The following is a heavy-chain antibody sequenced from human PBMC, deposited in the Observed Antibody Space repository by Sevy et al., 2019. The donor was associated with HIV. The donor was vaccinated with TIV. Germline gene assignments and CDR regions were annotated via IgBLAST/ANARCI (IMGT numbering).Heavy chain of an antibody. J-gene: IGHJ4*02. CDR2: ISSSSSYI. Sequence: GGSLRLSCTASGFTFSSYSMNWVRQAPGKGLEWVSSISSSSSYIYYADSVKGRFTISRDNAKNSLYLQMNSLRAEDTAVYYCARDLLQVRGSVGYWGQGTLVTVSS. CDR3: ARDLLQVRGSVGY. V-gene: IGHV3-21*01. D-gene: IGHD3-10*01. CDR1: GFTFSSYS.